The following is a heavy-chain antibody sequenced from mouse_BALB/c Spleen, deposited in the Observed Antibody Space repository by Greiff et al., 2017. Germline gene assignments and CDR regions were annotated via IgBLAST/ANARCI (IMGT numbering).Heavy chain of an antibody. J-gene: IGHJ2*01. CDR2: IWTGGGT. D-gene: IGHD2-3*01. Sequence: ESGPGLVAPSQSLSITCTVSGFSLTSYDISWIRQPPGKGLEWLGVIWTGGGTNYNSAFMSRLSISKDNSKSQVFLKMNSLQTDDTAIYYCVRDDGSYFDYWGQGTTLTVSS. CDR3: VRDDGSYFDY. V-gene: IGHV2-9-2*01. CDR1: GFSLTSYD.